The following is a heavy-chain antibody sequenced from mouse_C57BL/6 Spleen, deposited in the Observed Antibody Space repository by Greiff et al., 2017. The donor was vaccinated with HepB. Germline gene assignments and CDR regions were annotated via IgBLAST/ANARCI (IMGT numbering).Heavy chain of an antibody. CDR1: GYTFTSYW. D-gene: IGHD2-1*01. CDR3: ARGDGNYYAWFAY. CDR2: IDPSDSYT. J-gene: IGHJ3*01. V-gene: IGHV1-69*01. Sequence: QVQLQQPGAELVMPGASVKLSCKASGYTFTSYWMHWVKQRPGQGLEWIGEIDPSDSYTNYNQKFKGKSTLTVDKSSSTAYMQLSSLTSEDSAVYYCARGDGNYYAWFAYWGQGTLVTVSA.